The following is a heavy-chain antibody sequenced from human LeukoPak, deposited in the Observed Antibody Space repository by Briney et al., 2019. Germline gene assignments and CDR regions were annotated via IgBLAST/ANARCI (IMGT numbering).Heavy chain of an antibody. Sequence: GRSLRLSCAASGFTFSSYGMFWVRQAPGKGLEWVAVIWFDGSNKNYADSVKGRFTISRDNSKNTLYLQMNSLRAEDTAVYYCARGVPYDSWSGPHYSDYWGQGTLVTVSS. J-gene: IGHJ4*02. CDR3: ARGVPYDSWSGPHYSDY. CDR2: IWFDGSNK. CDR1: GFTFSSYG. D-gene: IGHD3-3*01. V-gene: IGHV3-33*01.